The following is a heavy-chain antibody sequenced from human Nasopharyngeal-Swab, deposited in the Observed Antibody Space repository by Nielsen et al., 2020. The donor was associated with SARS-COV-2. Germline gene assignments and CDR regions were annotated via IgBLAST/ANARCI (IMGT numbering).Heavy chain of an antibody. V-gene: IGHV4-30-2*01. Sequence: RQAPGKGLEWIGYIYHSGSTYYNPSLKSRVTISVDGSKNQFSLKLSSVTAADTAVYYCAREGILWFGEEMWLFFDYWGQGTLVTVSS. D-gene: IGHD3-10*01. CDR3: AREGILWFGEEMWLFFDY. CDR2: IYHSGST. J-gene: IGHJ4*02.